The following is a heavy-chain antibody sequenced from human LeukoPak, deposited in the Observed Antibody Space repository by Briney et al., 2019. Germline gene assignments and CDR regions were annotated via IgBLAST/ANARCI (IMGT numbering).Heavy chain of an antibody. V-gene: IGHV3-66*02. CDR2: IYSGGST. J-gene: IGHJ5*02. CDR3: ASSTYYDFWSGPPNWFDP. CDR1: GFTVSSIY. Sequence: GGSLRLSCAASGFTVSSIYMSWVRQAPGKGLEWVSVIYSGGSTYYADSVKGRFTISRDNSKNTLYLQMNSLRAEDTAVYYCASSTYYDFWSGPPNWFDPWGQGTLVTVSS. D-gene: IGHD3-3*01.